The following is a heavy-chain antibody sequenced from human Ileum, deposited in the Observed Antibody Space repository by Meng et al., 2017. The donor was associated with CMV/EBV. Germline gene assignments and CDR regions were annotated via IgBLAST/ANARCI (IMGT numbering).Heavy chain of an antibody. Sequence: GLVKPSETRSSTCTVYCGPISISSYYWGWIRQPPGKGLGWIGSIYYSGSTYYNPSLKSRVTISVDPSKNQFSLKLSSVTAADTAVYYCARVDMGGTRPAYWGQGTLVTVSS. D-gene: IGHD6-19*01. V-gene: IGHV4-39*07. CDR3: ARVDMGGTRPAY. CDR2: IYYSGST. CDR1: CGPISISSYY. J-gene: IGHJ4*02.